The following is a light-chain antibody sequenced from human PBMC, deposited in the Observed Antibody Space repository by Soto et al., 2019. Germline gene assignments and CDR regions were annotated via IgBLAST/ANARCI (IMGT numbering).Light chain of an antibody. Sequence: DIQMTQSPSSLSASVGDRVTITCRASQSISSYLNWYRQKPGKAPKLLISAASSLQSGVPSRFSGSGSGTDFTLTISSLQPEDFATYYCQQSYTTPWTCGQGTKVEIK. CDR3: QQSYTTPWT. CDR1: QSISSY. J-gene: IGKJ1*01. CDR2: AAS. V-gene: IGKV1-39*01.